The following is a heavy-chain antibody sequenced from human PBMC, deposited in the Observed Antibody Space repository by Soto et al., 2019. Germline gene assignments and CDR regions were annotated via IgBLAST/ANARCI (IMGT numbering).Heavy chain of an antibody. CDR2: ISSSSSTI. J-gene: IGHJ6*02. CDR1: GFSFSSYS. Sequence: GGTLRLSCAASGFSFSSYSMNWVRQSSGKGLEWVSYISSSSSTIYYADSVKGRFTISRDNAKNSLYLQMNSLRDQHTAADYSARDSGPWPEMKGGPWLDYYFYGMVVWGQGTTDTVS. D-gene: IGHD6-19*01. V-gene: IGHV3-48*02. CDR3: ARDSGPWPEMKGGPWLDYYFYGMVV.